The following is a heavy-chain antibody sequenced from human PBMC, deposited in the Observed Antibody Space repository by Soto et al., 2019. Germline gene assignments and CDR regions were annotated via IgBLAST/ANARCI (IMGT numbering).Heavy chain of an antibody. D-gene: IGHD1-26*01. J-gene: IGHJ3*02. CDR1: GYTLTELS. V-gene: IGHV1-24*01. CDR2: FDPEDGET. CDR3: ATDSWEVLRIDI. Sequence: ASVKSSCKVSGYTLTELSMHWVRQAPGKGLEWMGGFDPEDGETIYAQKFQGRVTMTEDTSTDTAYMELSSLRSEDTAVYYCATDSWEVLRIDIWGQGTMVTVSS.